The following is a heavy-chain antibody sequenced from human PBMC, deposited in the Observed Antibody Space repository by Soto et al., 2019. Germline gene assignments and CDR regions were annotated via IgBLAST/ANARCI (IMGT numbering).Heavy chain of an antibody. J-gene: IGHJ4*02. D-gene: IGHD6-25*01. Sequence: QVQLVQSGAEVKKPGASVRVSCKASGYTFTSYYIHWVRQAPGQGLEWMAIVNPTGGSTNYAQKFQGRVTVTFDTSTSTVFMELTSLRYEDTAVYYCARHLAAGDSWGQGTLVTVSS. V-gene: IGHV1-46*03. CDR1: GYTFTSYY. CDR3: ARHLAAGDS. CDR2: VNPTGGST.